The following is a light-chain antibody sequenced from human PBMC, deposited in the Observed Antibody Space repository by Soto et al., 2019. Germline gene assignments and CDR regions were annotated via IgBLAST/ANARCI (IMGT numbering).Light chain of an antibody. J-gene: IGLJ3*02. CDR3: TAYTRSTTLVV. CDR1: RDDVGRFNY. CDR2: EVP. V-gene: IGLV2-14*01. Sequence: QSALTHPASVSGYPGQSITISCTGPRDDVGRFNYVSWYQQHPGKAPKLMIYEVPNRPSGVSNRFSGSKSGNTAALTISGLQAEDEADYYCTAYTRSTTLVVFGGGTKLTVL.